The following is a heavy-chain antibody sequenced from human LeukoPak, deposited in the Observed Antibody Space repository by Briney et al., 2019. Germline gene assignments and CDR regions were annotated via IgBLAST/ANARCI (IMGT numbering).Heavy chain of an antibody. CDR3: VKDGLAFCGGDCYSYFDY. CDR1: GFTFSVYA. Sequence: GGSLRLSCSASGFTFSVYAIHWVRQAPGKGLEYVSTIISNGGSTYYADSVKGRFTISRDNSKNTVSLQMSSLRAEDTALYYCVKDGLAFCGGDCYSYFDYWGQGTLVTVSS. D-gene: IGHD2-21*02. CDR2: IISNGGST. V-gene: IGHV3-64D*06. J-gene: IGHJ4*02.